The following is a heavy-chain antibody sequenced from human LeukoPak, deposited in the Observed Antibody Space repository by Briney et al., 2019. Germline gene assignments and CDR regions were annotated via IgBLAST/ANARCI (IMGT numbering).Heavy chain of an antibody. CDR3: ARDARTAMGSFDC. D-gene: IGHD5-18*01. CDR1: GFTFSSYA. V-gene: IGHV3-30*04. CDR2: ISYDGSNK. Sequence: GRSLRLSCAASGFTFSSYAMHWVRQAPGKGLEWVAVISYDGSNKYYADSVKGRFTISRDNSKNTLYLQMNSLRAEDTAVYYCARDARTAMGSFDCWGQGTLVTVSS. J-gene: IGHJ4*02.